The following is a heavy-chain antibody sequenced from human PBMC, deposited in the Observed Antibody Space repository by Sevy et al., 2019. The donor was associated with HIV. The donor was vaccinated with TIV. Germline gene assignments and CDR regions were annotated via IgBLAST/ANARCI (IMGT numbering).Heavy chain of an antibody. CDR1: GFTFTSYS. V-gene: IGHV3-21*01. J-gene: IGHJ4*02. CDR3: ARDGGNYFDY. CDR2: ISSYSYI. D-gene: IGHD3-16*01. Sequence: GGSLRLSCEASGFTFTSYSMNWVRQAPGEGLKWVSSISSYSYISYADSVKGRFTVSRDNAKNSLYLQMSSLRAEDMAVYYCARDGGNYFDYWGQGTLVTVSS.